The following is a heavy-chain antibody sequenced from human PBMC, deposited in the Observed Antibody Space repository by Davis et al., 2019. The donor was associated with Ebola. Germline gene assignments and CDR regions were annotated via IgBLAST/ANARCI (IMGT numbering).Heavy chain of an antibody. CDR3: AKDPLEG. CDR2: ISSRGTNI. Sequence: GGSLRLSCAASGFTFSSYSMNWVRQAPGKGLEWVSYISSRGTNIYYADSVKGRFTISRDNSKNTLYLQMNSLRAEDTAVYYCAKDPLEGWGQGTLVTVSS. V-gene: IGHV3-48*01. CDR1: GFTFSSYS. J-gene: IGHJ4*02.